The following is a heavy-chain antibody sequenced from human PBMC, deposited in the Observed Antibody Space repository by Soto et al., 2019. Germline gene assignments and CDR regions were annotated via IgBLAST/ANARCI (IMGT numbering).Heavy chain of an antibody. CDR3: ARDKSYSSGWYSYFGY. V-gene: IGHV3-64*02. Sequence: PGGSLRLSCAASGFTFSSYAMHWVRQAPGKGLEYVSAISSNGGSTYYADSVKGRFTISRDNSKNTLYLQMGSLRAEDMAVYYCARDKSYSSGWYSYFGYWGQGTLVTVSS. D-gene: IGHD6-19*01. CDR1: GFTFSSYA. CDR2: ISSNGGST. J-gene: IGHJ4*02.